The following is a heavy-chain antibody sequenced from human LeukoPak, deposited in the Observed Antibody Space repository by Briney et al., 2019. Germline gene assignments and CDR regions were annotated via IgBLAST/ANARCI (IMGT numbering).Heavy chain of an antibody. CDR3: TTVVGGILEY. CDR1: GFTLTNAW. D-gene: IGHD1-26*01. CDR2: VKRRTDCGTT. V-gene: IGHV3-15*01. Sequence: GGSLRLSCAASGFTLTNAWMTWVRQAPGEGLEWVGRVKRRTDCGTTDYAAPVKGRFTISTDDSKNALYLQMNSLKTEDTAFYYCTTVVGGILEYWGQGTLVTVSS. J-gene: IGHJ4*02.